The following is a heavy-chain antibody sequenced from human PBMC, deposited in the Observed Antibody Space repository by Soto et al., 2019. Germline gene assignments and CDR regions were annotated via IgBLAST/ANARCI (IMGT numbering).Heavy chain of an antibody. CDR2: IYYSGST. D-gene: IGHD5-12*01. Sequence: PSETLSLTCTVSGGSISSYYWSWIRQPPGKGLEWIGYIYYSGSTNYNPSLKSRVTISVDTSKNQFSLKLSSVTAADTAVYYCARGNSGYDQNNYYYYMDVWGIGTTVTVSS. CDR3: ARGNSGYDQNNYYYYMDV. J-gene: IGHJ6*03. CDR1: GGSISSYY. V-gene: IGHV4-59*08.